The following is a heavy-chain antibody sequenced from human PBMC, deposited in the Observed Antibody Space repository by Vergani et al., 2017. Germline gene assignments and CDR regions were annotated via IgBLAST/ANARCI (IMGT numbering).Heavy chain of an antibody. CDR2: IKNTVEST. Sequence: EVQLLQSEGAVVQPGGSLRLSCVASGFTFSSHAMSWVRQGRGQGLEWVSSIKNTVESTHYADCVKCLFTISRDNSKNTLYLQMNSLRVEDTAVDYCGRGSDNYNWCQGTLVTVSS. CDR1: GFTFSSHA. J-gene: IGHJ4*02. V-gene: IGHV3-23*01. CDR3: GRGSDNYN. D-gene: IGHD1-1*01.